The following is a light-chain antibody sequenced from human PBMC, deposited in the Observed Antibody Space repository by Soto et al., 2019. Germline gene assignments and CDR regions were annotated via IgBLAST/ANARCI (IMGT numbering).Light chain of an antibody. Sequence: EIVLTQSPGTLSLSPGERATLSCRASQSVSSSYLAWYQQKPGQTPRLLIYGASSRATGNPDRFSGSGSGTDFTLTISRLEPEDFAVYYCQQYGSPLTFGGGTKVDIK. CDR3: QQYGSPLT. CDR1: QSVSSSY. CDR2: GAS. J-gene: IGKJ4*01. V-gene: IGKV3-20*01.